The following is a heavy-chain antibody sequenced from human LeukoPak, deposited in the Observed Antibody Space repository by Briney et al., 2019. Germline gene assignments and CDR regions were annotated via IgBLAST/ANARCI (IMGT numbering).Heavy chain of an antibody. D-gene: IGHD3-10*01. CDR1: GFTFSSYA. Sequence: PGGSLRLSCAASGFTFSSYAMGWVRQAPGKGLEWVSAISGSGGSTCYADSVKGRFTISRDNSKNTLYLQMNSLRAEDTAVYYCAKHYYGSGSYYSPFDYWGQGTLVTVSS. V-gene: IGHV3-23*01. CDR3: AKHYYGSGSYYSPFDY. J-gene: IGHJ4*02. CDR2: ISGSGGST.